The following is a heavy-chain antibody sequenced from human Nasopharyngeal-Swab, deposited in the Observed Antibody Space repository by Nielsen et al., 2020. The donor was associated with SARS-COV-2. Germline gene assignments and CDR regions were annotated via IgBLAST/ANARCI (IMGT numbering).Heavy chain of an antibody. Sequence: WIRQPPGKGLEWVGRIKSKTDGGTTDYAAPVEGRFTISRDDSKNTLYLQMNSLKTEDTAVYYCTTAGCSSTSCYYYYYYGMDVWGQGTTVTVSS. V-gene: IGHV3-15*01. J-gene: IGHJ6*02. D-gene: IGHD2-2*01. CDR2: IKSKTDGGTT. CDR3: TTAGCSSTSCYYYYYYGMDV.